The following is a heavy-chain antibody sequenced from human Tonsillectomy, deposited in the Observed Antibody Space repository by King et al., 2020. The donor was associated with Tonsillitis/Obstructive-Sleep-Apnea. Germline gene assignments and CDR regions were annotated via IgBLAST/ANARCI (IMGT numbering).Heavy chain of an antibody. J-gene: IGHJ6*02. Sequence: VQLVESGGGLVQPGGSLRLSCAASGFTFSSYWMSWVRQAPGKGLEWVANIKQDGSEKYYVDSVKGRFTISRDNAKNSLYLQVNRLRAEDTAVYYCARATPTYYDFWGGYSRNYGMDVWGQGTTVTVSS. CDR2: IKQDGSEK. CDR1: GFTFSSYW. V-gene: IGHV3-7*03. D-gene: IGHD3-3*01. CDR3: ARATPTYYDFWGGYSRNYGMDV.